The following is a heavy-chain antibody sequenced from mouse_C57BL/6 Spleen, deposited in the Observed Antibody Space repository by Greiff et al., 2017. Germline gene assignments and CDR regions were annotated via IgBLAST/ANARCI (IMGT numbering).Heavy chain of an antibody. CDR3: ASRYSNEGWFAY. CDR1: GYTFTDYY. D-gene: IGHD2-5*01. CDR2: INPYNGGT. Sequence: VQLQQSGPVLVKPGASVKMSCKASGYTFTDYYMNWVKQSHGKSLEWIGVINPYNGGTSYNQKFKGKATLTVDKSSSTAYMELNSLTSEDSAVYYCASRYSNEGWFAYWGQGTLVTVSA. V-gene: IGHV1-19*01. J-gene: IGHJ3*01.